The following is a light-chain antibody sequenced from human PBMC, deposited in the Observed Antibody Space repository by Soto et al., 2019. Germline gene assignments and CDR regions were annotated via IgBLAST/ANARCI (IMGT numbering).Light chain of an antibody. Sequence: QSALTQPASVSGSPGQSITISCIGISSDVGSYNLVSWYQKHPGKAPKVMIYEGSKRPSGVSNRFSGSKSGNTASLTISGLQAEDEADYFCVTWDTSLRTGVIGGGTKLTVL. CDR2: EGS. CDR3: VTWDTSLRTGV. CDR1: SSDVGSYNL. V-gene: IGLV2-23*01. J-gene: IGLJ3*02.